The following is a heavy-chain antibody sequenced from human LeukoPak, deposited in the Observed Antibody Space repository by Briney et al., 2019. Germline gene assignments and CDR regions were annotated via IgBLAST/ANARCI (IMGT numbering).Heavy chain of an antibody. Sequence: GGSLRLSCAASGFTFSSYAMSWVRQAPGKGLEWVSAISGSGGSTYYADSVKGRFTISRDNAKNSLYLQMSSLRAEDTAVYYCARGEPAMVTWGQGTLVTVSS. CDR3: ARGEPAMVT. J-gene: IGHJ4*02. CDR2: ISGSGGST. CDR1: GFTFSSYA. D-gene: IGHD5-18*01. V-gene: IGHV3-23*01.